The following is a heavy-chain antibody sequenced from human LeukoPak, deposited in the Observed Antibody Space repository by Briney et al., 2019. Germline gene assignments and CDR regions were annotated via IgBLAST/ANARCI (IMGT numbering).Heavy chain of an antibody. Sequence: PSETLSLTCAVYGGSFSGYYWSWIRQPPGKGLEWIGYIYYSGSTNYNPSLKSRVTISVDTSKNQFSLKLSSVTAADTAVYYCARYGSGTLFDYWGQGTLVTVSS. CDR1: GGSFSGYY. D-gene: IGHD3-10*01. J-gene: IGHJ4*02. CDR2: IYYSGST. V-gene: IGHV4-59*01. CDR3: ARYGSGTLFDY.